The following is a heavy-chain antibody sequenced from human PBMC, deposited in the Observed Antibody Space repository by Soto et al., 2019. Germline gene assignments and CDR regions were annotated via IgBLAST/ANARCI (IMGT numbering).Heavy chain of an antibody. CDR2: IIPILGIA. D-gene: IGHD5-12*01. CDR1: GGTFSSYT. V-gene: IGHV1-69*02. J-gene: IGHJ4*02. Sequence: ASVKVSCKASGGTFSSYTISWVRQAPGQGLEWMGRIIPILGIANYAQKFQGRVTITADKSTSTAYMELSSLRSEDTAVYYCATRPTRGQYSGYDSPIDYWGQGTLVTVSS. CDR3: ATRPTRGQYSGYDSPIDY.